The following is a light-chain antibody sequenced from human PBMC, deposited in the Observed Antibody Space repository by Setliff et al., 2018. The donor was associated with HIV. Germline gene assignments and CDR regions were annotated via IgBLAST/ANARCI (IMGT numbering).Light chain of an antibody. CDR2: DVR. CDR3: SSYVNINTLV. Sequence: QSALTQPASVSGPPGQSITISCTGTSSDVGFSNSVSWYQQHPGKAPKLMIYDVRKRPSGVSNRFSGSKSGNTASLTISGLQAEDEAAYYCSSYVNINTLVFGTGTKVTVL. J-gene: IGLJ1*01. CDR1: SSDVGFSNS. V-gene: IGLV2-14*03.